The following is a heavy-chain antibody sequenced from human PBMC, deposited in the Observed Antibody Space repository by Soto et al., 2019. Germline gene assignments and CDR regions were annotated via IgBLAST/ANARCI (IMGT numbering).Heavy chain of an antibody. J-gene: IGHJ4*02. CDR2: IDPNSGGT. CDR1: GHSFTGYY. CDR3: ARGDSVWQGDY. D-gene: IGHD6-19*01. Sequence: QVQLVQSGAEVKKPGASVKVSCKAPGHSFTGYYFHWVRQAPGQGLEWMGWIDPNSGGTKYAQKFQGRVTMTRDTSISTAYMELSSLTSDDTAVYYCARGDSVWQGDYWGQGTLVTVSS. V-gene: IGHV1-2*02.